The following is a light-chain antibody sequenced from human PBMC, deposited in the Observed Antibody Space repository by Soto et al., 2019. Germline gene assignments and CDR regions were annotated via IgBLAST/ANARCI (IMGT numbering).Light chain of an antibody. V-gene: IGKV3-15*01. Sequence: EIVMTQSPATLSVPPGERATLSCWASQSINVNLAWYQQKPGQAPRLLAYGASTRATGIPARFSGSGSGTEFTLTISGLQSEDFAVYYCQQYHNWPPWTFGQGTKVDIK. J-gene: IGKJ1*01. CDR1: QSINVN. CDR3: QQYHNWPPWT. CDR2: GAS.